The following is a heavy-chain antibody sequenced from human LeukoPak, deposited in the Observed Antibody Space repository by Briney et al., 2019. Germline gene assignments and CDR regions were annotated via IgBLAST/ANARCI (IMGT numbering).Heavy chain of an antibody. Sequence: RGGSLRLSCAASGFNLANHAMSWVRQTPGKGLEWVSAISGGGDITYYADSVTGRFTISRDNSKDTLFLQMHSLRPGDTAVYYCVREDTPATANYWGQGTLVTISS. CDR1: GFNLANHA. D-gene: IGHD2-21*02. CDR3: VREDTPATANY. J-gene: IGHJ4*02. CDR2: ISGGGDIT. V-gene: IGHV3-23*01.